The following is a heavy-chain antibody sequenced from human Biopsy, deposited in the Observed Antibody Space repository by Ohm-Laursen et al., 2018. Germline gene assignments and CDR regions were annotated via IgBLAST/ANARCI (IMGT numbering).Heavy chain of an antibody. D-gene: IGHD2-15*01. CDR2: IDPDGGRT. V-gene: IGHV1-2*02. J-gene: IGHJ4*02. CDR3: SRDPYCSGGNCYSPLDH. Sequence: ASVKVSCKPSGYTFSLYHIHWVRQAPGQGLEWMGWIDPDGGRTSFGQNFQGRVTMKSDTSTGTAYLELTRLRSDDTAVYYCSRDPYCSGGNCYSPLDHWGQGTLVTVSA. CDR1: GYTFSLYH.